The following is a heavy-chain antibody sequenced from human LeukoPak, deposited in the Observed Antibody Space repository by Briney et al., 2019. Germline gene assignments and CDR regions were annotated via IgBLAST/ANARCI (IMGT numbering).Heavy chain of an antibody. V-gene: IGHV4-34*01. CDR3: ARGTNHSLNWFDP. D-gene: IGHD1-14*01. J-gene: IGHJ5*02. Sequence: SETLSLTCAVYGGSFSGYYWSWIRQPPGKGLEWIGEINHSGSTNYNPSLKSRVTISVDTSKNQFSLKLSSVTAADTAVYYCARGTNHSLNWFDPWGQGTLVTVSS. CDR2: INHSGST. CDR1: GGSFSGYY.